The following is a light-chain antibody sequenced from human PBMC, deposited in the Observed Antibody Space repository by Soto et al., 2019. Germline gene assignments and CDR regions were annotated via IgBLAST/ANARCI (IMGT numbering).Light chain of an antibody. J-gene: IGLJ1*01. CDR2: DVI. Sequence: QSALTQPRSVSRSPGQSVTISCTGTSSDVGGYNHVSWYQQHPGKAPKLMIYDVINRPSGVPERFSGSKSGNTASLTISGLQAEDEADYYCCSYAGTYTFVFGTGTKVTVL. CDR3: CSYAGTYTFV. V-gene: IGLV2-11*01. CDR1: SSDVGGYNH.